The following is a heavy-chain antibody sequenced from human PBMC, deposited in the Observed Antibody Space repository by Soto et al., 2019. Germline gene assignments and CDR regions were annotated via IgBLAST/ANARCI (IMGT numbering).Heavy chain of an antibody. CDR3: ARDDSNWFDP. CDR1: GGSIGSGDYY. D-gene: IGHD2-21*02. J-gene: IGHJ5*02. V-gene: IGHV4-30-4*02. CDR2: IYYSGST. Sequence: SDTLSLTCTVSGGSIGSGDYYWSGIRQPPGKGLEWIGYIYYSGSTYYNPSLKSRVTISVDTSKNQFSLKLSSVTAADTAVYYCARDDSNWFDPWGQGTLVTVSS.